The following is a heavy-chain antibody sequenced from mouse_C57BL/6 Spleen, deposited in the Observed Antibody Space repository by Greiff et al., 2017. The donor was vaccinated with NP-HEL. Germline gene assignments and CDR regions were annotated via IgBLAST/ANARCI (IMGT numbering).Heavy chain of an antibody. CDR1: GFTFSDYG. Sequence: EVKLEESGGGLVKPGGSLKLSCAASGFTFSDYGMHWVRQAPEKGLEWVAYISSGGSTIYYADTVKGRFTISRDNAKNTLFLQMTSLRSEDTAMYYCARSDAWFAYWGQGTLVTVSA. CDR3: ARSDAWFAY. CDR2: ISSGGSTI. V-gene: IGHV5-17*01. J-gene: IGHJ3*01.